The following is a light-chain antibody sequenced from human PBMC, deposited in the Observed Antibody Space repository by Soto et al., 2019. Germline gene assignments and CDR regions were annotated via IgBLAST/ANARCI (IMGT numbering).Light chain of an antibody. Sequence: DIPMTQSPSTLSASVGDRVTITCRASQSVRSRLAWYQQRPGKAPQLLIYDASTLESGVPSRFSGSGSGTKFTLTISSLQPDDSATYYCQQYNFVSWTFGQGTKVEIK. CDR1: QSVRSR. J-gene: IGKJ1*01. CDR2: DAS. CDR3: QQYNFVSWT. V-gene: IGKV1-5*01.